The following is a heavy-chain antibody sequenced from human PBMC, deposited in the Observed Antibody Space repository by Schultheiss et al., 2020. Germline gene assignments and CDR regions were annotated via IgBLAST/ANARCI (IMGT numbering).Heavy chain of an antibody. Sequence: GGSLRLSCAASGFTFSSYAMSWVRQAPGKGLEWVSAISGSGGSTYYADSVKGRFTISRDNSKNTLYLQMNSLRAEDTAVYYCAAVRRDGYNPFDYWGQGTLVTVSS. CDR2: ISGSGGST. CDR1: GFTFSSYA. D-gene: IGHD5-24*01. CDR3: AAVRRDGYNPFDY. V-gene: IGHV3-23*01. J-gene: IGHJ4*02.